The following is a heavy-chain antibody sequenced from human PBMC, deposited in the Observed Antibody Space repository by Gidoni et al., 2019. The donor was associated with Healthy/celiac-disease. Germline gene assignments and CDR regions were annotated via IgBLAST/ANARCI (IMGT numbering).Heavy chain of an antibody. CDR3: AKPYDSSGYSYIYY. CDR2: ISGSGGNT. V-gene: IGHV3-23*04. Sequence: EVQLVESGGGLVQPGGSLSLSCAASGFTFSSYAMSWVRQAPGKGLEWVSAISGSGGNTYYADSVKGRFTISRDNSKNTLYLQMNSLRAEDTAVYYCAKPYDSSGYSYIYYWGQGTLVTVSS. J-gene: IGHJ4*02. CDR1: GFTFSSYA. D-gene: IGHD3-22*01.